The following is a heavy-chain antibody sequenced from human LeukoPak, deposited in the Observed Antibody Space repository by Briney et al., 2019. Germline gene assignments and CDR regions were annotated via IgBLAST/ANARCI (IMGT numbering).Heavy chain of an antibody. CDR2: IYHSGST. Sequence: PSETLSLTCAVPGSSISSGGYSWSWIRQPPGKGLEWIGYIYHSGSTYYNPSLKSRVTISVDRSKNQFSLKLSSVTAADTAVYYCARENDGPGEPNWYFDLWGRGTLVTVSS. CDR3: ARENDGPGEPNWYFDL. V-gene: IGHV4-30-2*01. D-gene: IGHD1-1*01. CDR1: GSSISSGGYS. J-gene: IGHJ2*01.